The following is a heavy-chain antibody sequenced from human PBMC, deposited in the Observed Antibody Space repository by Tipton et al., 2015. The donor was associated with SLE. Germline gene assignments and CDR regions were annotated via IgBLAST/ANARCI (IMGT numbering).Heavy chain of an antibody. CDR1: GFTFSNYA. Sequence: SLRLSCAASGFTFSNYAMHWVRQAPGKGLEWVAVISYDGSNKYYADSVKGRFTISRDNSKNTLYLQMNSLRAEDTAVYYCAKEQRVPCSFDYWSQGALVTASS. CDR2: ISYDGSNK. CDR3: AKEQRVPCSFDY. D-gene: IGHD6-13*01. V-gene: IGHV3-30*04. J-gene: IGHJ4*02.